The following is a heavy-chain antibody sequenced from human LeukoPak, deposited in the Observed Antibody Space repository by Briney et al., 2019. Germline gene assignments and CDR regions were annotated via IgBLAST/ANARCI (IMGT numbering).Heavy chain of an antibody. CDR3: VNYGPYDYEEDAFHY. Sequence: GRSLRLSCAASGFTFSSYAMHWVRQAPGKGLEWVAVISYDGSNKYYADSVKGRFTISRDNSKNTLYLQMNSLRPEDTAMYYCVNYGPYDYEEDAFHYWGQGTLVTVSS. CDR1: GFTFSSYA. V-gene: IGHV3-30*04. D-gene: IGHD3-16*01. J-gene: IGHJ4*02. CDR2: ISYDGSNK.